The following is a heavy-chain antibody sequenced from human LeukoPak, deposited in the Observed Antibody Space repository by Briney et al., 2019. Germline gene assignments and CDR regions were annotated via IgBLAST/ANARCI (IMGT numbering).Heavy chain of an antibody. J-gene: IGHJ4*02. V-gene: IGHV3-21*04. Sequence: GGSLRLSCVGSGFTFSTYNMHWVRQAPGKGLEWVSTISSSSSSGSYKYYADSVKGRFTISRDGSKNTLHLQMNSLRVEDTAVYYCASAPSGWNFDYWGQGTLVTVSS. CDR3: ASAPSGWNFDY. D-gene: IGHD6-19*01. CDR2: ISSSSSSGSYK. CDR1: GFTFSTYN.